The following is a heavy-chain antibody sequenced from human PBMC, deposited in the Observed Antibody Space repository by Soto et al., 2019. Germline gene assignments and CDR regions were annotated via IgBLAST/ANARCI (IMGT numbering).Heavy chain of an antibody. Sequence: GESLKISCKGSGYSFINHWIAWVRQMPGKGLEWMGIINPGDSDIRYSPSFQGQITISADKSISTAYLQWSSLKASDTATYYCTRPQSSGWYDYWGQGTLVTRLL. CDR2: INPGDSDI. V-gene: IGHV5-51*01. D-gene: IGHD6-19*01. CDR3: TRPQSSGWYDY. J-gene: IGHJ4*02. CDR1: GYSFINHW.